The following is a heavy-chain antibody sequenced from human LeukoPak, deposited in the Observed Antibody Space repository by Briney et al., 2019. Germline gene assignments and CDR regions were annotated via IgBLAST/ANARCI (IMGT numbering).Heavy chain of an antibody. Sequence: GRSLRLSCAASGFTFSSYAMYWVRQAPGKGLEWVAVISYDGSNKYHADSVKGRFTISRDNSKNTLYLQMNSLRAEDTAVYYCARDQGYSGSYYVYWGQGTLVTVSS. J-gene: IGHJ4*02. CDR3: ARDQGYSGSYYVY. CDR2: ISYDGSNK. D-gene: IGHD1-26*01. V-gene: IGHV3-30-3*01. CDR1: GFTFSSYA.